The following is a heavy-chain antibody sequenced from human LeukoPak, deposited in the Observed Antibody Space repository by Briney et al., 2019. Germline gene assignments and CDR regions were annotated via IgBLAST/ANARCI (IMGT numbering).Heavy chain of an antibody. CDR2: ISISSGTI. CDR3: ARDTHYSFDY. D-gene: IGHD2-21*01. J-gene: IGHJ4*02. CDR1: GFIFSSYS. Sequence: GGSLRLSCAASGFIFSSYSMNWVRHAPGMRRVWVSYISISSGTISYADSVRGRFTISSDNAKNSLYLQMNSLRAEDTAVYYCARDTHYSFDYWGQGTLVIVSS. V-gene: IGHV3-48*01.